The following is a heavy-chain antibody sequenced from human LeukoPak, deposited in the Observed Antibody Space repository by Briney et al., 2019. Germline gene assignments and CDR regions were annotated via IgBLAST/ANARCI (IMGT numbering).Heavy chain of an antibody. J-gene: IGHJ5*02. Sequence: ASVKVSCKASGYTFTSYGISWVRQAPGQGLEWMGWISAYNGNTNYAQKLQGRVTMTTDTSTSTAYMELRSLRSDDTAVYYCARDSSPPGGTWFGELLIRFDPWGQGTLVTVSS. CDR1: GYTFTSYG. CDR3: ARDSSPPGGTWFGELLIRFDP. V-gene: IGHV1-18*01. CDR2: ISAYNGNT. D-gene: IGHD3-10*01.